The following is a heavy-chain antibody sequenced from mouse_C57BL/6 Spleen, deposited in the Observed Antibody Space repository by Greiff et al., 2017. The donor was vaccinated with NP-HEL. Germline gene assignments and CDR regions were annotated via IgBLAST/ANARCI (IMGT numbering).Heavy chain of an antibody. CDR1: GFTFSSYA. J-gene: IGHJ2*01. CDR2: ISDGGSYT. Sequence: EVQLVESGGGLVKPGGSLKLSCAASGFTFSSYAMSWVRQTPEKRLEWVATISDGGSYTYYPGNVKGRFTISRDNAKNNLYLQMSHLKSEDTAMYYCARGQSPYYFDYWGQGTTLTVSS. D-gene: IGHD6-1*01. V-gene: IGHV5-4*01. CDR3: ARGQSPYYFDY.